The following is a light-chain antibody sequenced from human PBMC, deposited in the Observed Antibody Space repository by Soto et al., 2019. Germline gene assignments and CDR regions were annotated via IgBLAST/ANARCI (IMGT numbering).Light chain of an antibody. Sequence: EIVTTQSPLSLPVTPGEPASISCKSSQSLLHSNGYNFLDWYLQKPGQSPRLVIYLGSNRASGVPDRFSGSGSGTDFTLKISRVEAEDVGVYYCMQALQTPRTFGQGTKVELK. CDR2: LGS. CDR3: MQALQTPRT. V-gene: IGKV2-28*01. CDR1: QSLLHSNGYNF. J-gene: IGKJ1*01.